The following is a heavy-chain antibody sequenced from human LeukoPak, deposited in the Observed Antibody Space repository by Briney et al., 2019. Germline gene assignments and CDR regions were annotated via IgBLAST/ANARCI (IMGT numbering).Heavy chain of an antibody. J-gene: IGHJ2*01. V-gene: IGHV3-23*01. CDR3: ARDKVYYYDSSGYSYYWYFDL. D-gene: IGHD3-22*01. CDR1: GFTFSSYA. CDR2: TSGSGVST. Sequence: GGSLTLFCAASGFTFSSYAMSWVRQPPGNGLEWVSATSGSGVSTYYADSVKGRFTISRDNSKNTLYLQMNSLRAEDTAVYYCARDKVYYYDSSGYSYYWYFDLWGRGTLVTVSS.